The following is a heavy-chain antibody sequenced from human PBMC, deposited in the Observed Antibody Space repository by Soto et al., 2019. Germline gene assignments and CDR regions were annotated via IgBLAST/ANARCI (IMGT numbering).Heavy chain of an antibody. V-gene: IGHV5-10-1*01. Sequence: GESLKISCKGSGYSFTSYWISWVRQMPGKGLEWMGRIDPSDSYTNYSPSFQGHVTISADKSISTAYLQWSSLKASDTAMYYCARLPEYSSSFSYYYYGMDVWGQGTTVTVSS. CDR2: IDPSDSYT. CDR1: GYSFTSYW. CDR3: ARLPEYSSSFSYYYYGMDV. D-gene: IGHD6-6*01. J-gene: IGHJ6*02.